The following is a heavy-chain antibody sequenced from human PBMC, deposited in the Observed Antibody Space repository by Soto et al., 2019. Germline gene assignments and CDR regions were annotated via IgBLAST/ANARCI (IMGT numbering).Heavy chain of an antibody. CDR1: GYTFTSDY. Sequence: ASVKVSCKASGYTFTSDYMHWVRQAPGQGLEWMGIINPSGGSTSYAQKFQGRVTMTRNTSISTAYMELSSLRSEDTAVYYCARGSYCSGGSCYAYYFDYWGQGTLVTVSS. D-gene: IGHD2-15*01. J-gene: IGHJ4*02. CDR2: INPSGGST. CDR3: ARGSYCSGGSCYAYYFDY. V-gene: IGHV1-46*01.